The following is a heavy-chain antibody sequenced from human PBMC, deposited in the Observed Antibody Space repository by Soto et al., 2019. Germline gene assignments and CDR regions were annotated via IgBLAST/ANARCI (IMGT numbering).Heavy chain of an antibody. CDR1: GGSISSGGYY. Sequence: QVQLQESGPGLVKPSQTLSLTCTVSGGSISSGGYYWSWIRQHPGKGLEWIGYIYYSGSTYYNPSLNSRVTRSVDTAKNSCSLQLSSVTDADTAVYCCARGGYCSGGSCYLGPWGYWGQGTLVTVSS. CDR3: ARGGYCSGGSCYLGPWGY. V-gene: IGHV4-31*03. CDR2: IYYSGST. D-gene: IGHD2-15*01. J-gene: IGHJ4*02.